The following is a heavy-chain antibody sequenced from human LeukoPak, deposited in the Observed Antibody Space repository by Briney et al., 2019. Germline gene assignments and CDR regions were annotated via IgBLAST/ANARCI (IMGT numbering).Heavy chain of an antibody. CDR1: GYTFTGYY. Sequence: ASVKVSCKASGYTFTGYYMHWVRQAPGQGLEWMGWINPNSGGTNYAQKFQGRVTMTRDTSISTAYMELSRLRSDDTAVYYCARAPRRMVMYYSDYWGQGTLVTVSS. CDR3: ARAPRRMVMYYSDY. D-gene: IGHD3-22*01. J-gene: IGHJ4*02. V-gene: IGHV1-2*02. CDR2: INPNSGGT.